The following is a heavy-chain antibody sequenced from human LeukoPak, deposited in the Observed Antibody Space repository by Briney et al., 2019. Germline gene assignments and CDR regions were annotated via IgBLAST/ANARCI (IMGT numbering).Heavy chain of an antibody. D-gene: IGHD6-19*01. Sequence: ASVKVSCKASGYSFINYGISWVRQAPGQGLEWMGWISVNNGDTNFAQKLQGRVTMTTDTSTSTAYMELRSLRSDDTAVYYCAREGYTSGFPFDIWGQGTMVTVPS. CDR2: ISVNNGDT. J-gene: IGHJ3*02. V-gene: IGHV1-18*01. CDR1: GYSFINYG. CDR3: AREGYTSGFPFDI.